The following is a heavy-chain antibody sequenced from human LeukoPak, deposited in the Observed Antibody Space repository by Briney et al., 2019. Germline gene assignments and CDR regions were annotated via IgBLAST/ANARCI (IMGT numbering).Heavy chain of an antibody. Sequence: GGSLRLSCAASGFTFDDYGMSWVRQAPGKGLEWVSGINWNGGSTGYADSVKGRSTISRDNAKNSLYLQMNSLRAEDTALYYCARFLYCSSTSCYMGYYMDVWGKGTTVTVSS. D-gene: IGHD2-2*02. CDR1: GFTFDDYG. CDR3: ARFLYCSSTSCYMGYYMDV. J-gene: IGHJ6*03. CDR2: INWNGGST. V-gene: IGHV3-20*04.